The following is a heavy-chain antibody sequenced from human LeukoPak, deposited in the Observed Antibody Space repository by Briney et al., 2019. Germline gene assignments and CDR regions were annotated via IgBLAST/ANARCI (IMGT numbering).Heavy chain of an antibody. CDR1: GGSFSSHY. CDR2: IYYSGST. J-gene: IGHJ6*03. V-gene: IGHV4-59*11. CDR3: ARTLYYYYYMDV. Sequence: PSETLSLTCTVSGGSFSSHYWSWIRQPPGKGLEWIGYIYYSGSTNYNPSLKGRVTISVDTSKNQFSLKLSSVTAADTAVYYCARTLYYYYYMDVWGKGTTVTVSS.